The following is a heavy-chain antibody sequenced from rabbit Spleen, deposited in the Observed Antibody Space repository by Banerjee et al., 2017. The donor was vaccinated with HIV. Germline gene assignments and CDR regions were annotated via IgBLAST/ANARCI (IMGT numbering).Heavy chain of an antibody. V-gene: IGHV1S40*01. CDR1: GFSFSNRYY. Sequence: QSLEESGGDLVKPGASLTLTCTASGFSFSNRYYLCWVRQAPGKGLEWVACIASGGSGDTYYASWAKGRFTISKTSSTTVTLQMNSLTAADTATYFCVRGASSSGYYNLWGPGTLVTVS. CDR3: VRGASSSGYYNL. J-gene: IGHJ4*01. D-gene: IGHD1-1*01. CDR2: IASGGSGDT.